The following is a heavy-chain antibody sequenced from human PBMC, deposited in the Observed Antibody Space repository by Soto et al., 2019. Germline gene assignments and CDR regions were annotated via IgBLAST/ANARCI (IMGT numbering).Heavy chain of an antibody. CDR2: INPSGGST. D-gene: IGHD4-17*01. Sequence: VSCKASGYTFTSYYMHWVRQAPGQGLEWMGIINPSGGSTSYAQKFQGRVTMTRDTSTSTVYMELSSLRSEDTAVYYCARDLYGDYIDYWGQGTLVTVSS. J-gene: IGHJ4*02. CDR3: ARDLYGDYIDY. CDR1: GYTFTSYY. V-gene: IGHV1-46*03.